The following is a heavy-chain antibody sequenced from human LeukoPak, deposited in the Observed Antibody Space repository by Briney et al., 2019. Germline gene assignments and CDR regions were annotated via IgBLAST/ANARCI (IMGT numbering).Heavy chain of an antibody. D-gene: IGHD2-15*01. CDR3: ARGIVVVAATDYYYGMDV. CDR1: GFTVSSNY. V-gene: IGHV3-53*01. Sequence: AGGSLRLSCAASGFTVSSNYMSWVRQAPGKGLEWVSVIYSGGSTYYADSVKGRFTISRDDSKNTLYLQMNSLRAEDTAVYYCARGIVVVAATDYYYGMDVWGQGTTVTVSS. J-gene: IGHJ6*02. CDR2: IYSGGST.